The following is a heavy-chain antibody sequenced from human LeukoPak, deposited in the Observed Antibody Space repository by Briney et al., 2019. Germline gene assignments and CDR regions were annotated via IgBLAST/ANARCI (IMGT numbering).Heavy chain of an antibody. CDR2: IDWDDDK. V-gene: IGHV2-70*01. Sequence: SGPALLNPPPTLTLTCTFSGFSLSSSAMWVSWIRQPPGKALEWLAHIDWDDDKYYTTSLRSRLTISKDTSKNQVVLTMTNMDPADTATYYCARITMVRGVIVIFDFWGQGTLVTVST. D-gene: IGHD3-10*01. J-gene: IGHJ4*02. CDR1: GFSLSSSAMW. CDR3: ARITMVRGVIVIFDF.